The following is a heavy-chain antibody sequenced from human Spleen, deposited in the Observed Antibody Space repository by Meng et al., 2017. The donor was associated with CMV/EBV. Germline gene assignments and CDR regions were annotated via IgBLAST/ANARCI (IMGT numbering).Heavy chain of an antibody. Sequence: GESLKISCAASGFTFSSYAMSWVRQAPGKGLEWVSAISGSGGSTYYADSVKGRFTISRDNAKNSLYLQMNSLRAEDTAVYYCARESDIAAAGGLDYWGQGTLVTVSS. CDR1: GFTFSSYA. V-gene: IGHV3-23*01. CDR2: ISGSGGST. J-gene: IGHJ4*02. CDR3: ARESDIAAAGGLDY. D-gene: IGHD6-6*01.